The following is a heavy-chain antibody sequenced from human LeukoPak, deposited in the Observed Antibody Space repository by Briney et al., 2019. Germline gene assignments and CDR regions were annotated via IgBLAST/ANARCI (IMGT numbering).Heavy chain of an antibody. CDR1: GYTFTSYG. J-gene: IGHJ4*02. CDR3: ATNHFRYSYGDRDY. Sequence: ASVKVSCKASGYTFTSYGISWVRHAPGQGLEWMGWISAYNGNTIYAQKFQGRVTMTEDTSTDTAYMELSSLRSEDTAVYYCATNHFRYSYGDRDYWGQGTLVTVSS. V-gene: IGHV1-18*01. CDR2: ISAYNGNT. D-gene: IGHD5-18*01.